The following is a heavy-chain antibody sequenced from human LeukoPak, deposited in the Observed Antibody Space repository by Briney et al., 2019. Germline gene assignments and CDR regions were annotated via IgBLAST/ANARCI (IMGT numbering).Heavy chain of an antibody. CDR2: ISSSSSYI. V-gene: IGHV3-21*01. Sequence: GGSLRLSCAASGFTFSSYSMNWVRQAPGKGLEWVSSISSSSSYIYYADSVKGRFTISRDNAKNSLYLQMNSLRAEDTAVYYCARVAGTTGNFDYWGQGTLVTVSS. D-gene: IGHD1-7*01. CDR3: ARVAGTTGNFDY. J-gene: IGHJ4*02. CDR1: GFTFSSYS.